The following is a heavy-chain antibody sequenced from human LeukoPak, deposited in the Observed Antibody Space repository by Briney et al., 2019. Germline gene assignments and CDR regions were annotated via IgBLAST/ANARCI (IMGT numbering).Heavy chain of an antibody. J-gene: IGHJ6*03. CDR2: INHSGST. CDR1: GGSFSGYY. Sequence: SETLSLTCAVYGGSFSGYYWSWIRQPPGKGLEWIGEINHSGSTNYNPSLKGRVTISVDTSKNQFSLKLSSVTAADTAVYYCARRGSYYDILTGYYYYYYMDVWGKGTTVTISS. CDR3: ARRGSYYDILTGYYYYYYMDV. V-gene: IGHV4-34*01. D-gene: IGHD3-9*01.